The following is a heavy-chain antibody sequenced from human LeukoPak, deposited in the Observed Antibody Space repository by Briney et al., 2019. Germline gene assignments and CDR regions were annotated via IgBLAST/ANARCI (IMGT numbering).Heavy chain of an antibody. CDR3: ARDSYDASYDYVWGSYRYPYYFDY. J-gene: IGHJ4*02. D-gene: IGHD3-16*02. CDR2: ISSSSSYT. V-gene: IGHV3-11*05. CDR1: GFTFSDYY. Sequence: PGGSLRLSCAASGFTFSDYYMSWIRQAPGKGLEWVSYISSSSSYTNYADSVKGRFTISRDNAKNSLYLQMNSLRAEDTAVYYCARDSYDASYDYVWGSYRYPYYFDYWGQGTLVTVSS.